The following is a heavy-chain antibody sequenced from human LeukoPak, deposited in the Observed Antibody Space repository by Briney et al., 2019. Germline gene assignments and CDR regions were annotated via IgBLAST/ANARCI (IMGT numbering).Heavy chain of an antibody. Sequence: SETLCLTCTVSGSSLSNGYYWGWIRQSPGKGLEWIGSIHHSGNRFESGSTHYNPSLKSRLTVSADTSKNQFSLKLTSVTAADTAVYFCARNASSGFFNAWGQGTLVIVSS. D-gene: IGHD6-19*01. CDR1: GSSLSNGYY. CDR3: ARNASSGFFNA. CDR2: IHHSGNRFESGST. J-gene: IGHJ5*02. V-gene: IGHV4-38-2*02.